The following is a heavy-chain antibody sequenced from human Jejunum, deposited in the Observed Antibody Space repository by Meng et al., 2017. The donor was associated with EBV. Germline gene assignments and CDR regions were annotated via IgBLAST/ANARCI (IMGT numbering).Heavy chain of an antibody. V-gene: IGHV4-39*01. Sequence: QVERQESGPGVVKPSEAMSLPCKGSGAAMNDRNYFWAWIRQPPGKGLEWIGNTYSSANTYYNPSLKSRVTISVDTSKNEFSLKLISVSAADTAVYFCARHDCPGAVCLGPFDSWGQGILVTVSS. J-gene: IGHJ4*02. CDR2: TYSSANT. CDR1: GAAMNDRNYF. D-gene: IGHD2-8*02. CDR3: ARHDCPGAVCLGPFDS.